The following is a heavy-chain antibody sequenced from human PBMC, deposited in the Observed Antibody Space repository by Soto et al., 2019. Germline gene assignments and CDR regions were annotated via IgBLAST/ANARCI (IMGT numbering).Heavy chain of an antibody. CDR3: AKVGGGPTIAAARFDY. J-gene: IGHJ4*02. CDR2: ISGSGANT. Sequence: GGSLRLSCAASGFTFGSHAMSWVRQAPGKGLEWVSGISGSGANTYYANSVKGRITISRDNSKNTLYLQMNTLRAEDTAVYYCAKVGGGPTIAAARFDYWGQGTLVTVSS. CDR1: GFTFGSHA. V-gene: IGHV3-23*01. D-gene: IGHD6-13*01.